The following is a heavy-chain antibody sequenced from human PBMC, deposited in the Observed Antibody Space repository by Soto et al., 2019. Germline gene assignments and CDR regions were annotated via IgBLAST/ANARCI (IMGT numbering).Heavy chain of an antibody. D-gene: IGHD3-22*01. Sequence: XGALNLSCAAAGFTCSDYSLSWIRQAPGKGLEWVSYIISSDSIIYYADSVKGRFTISRDNAKNSLYLQMNSLRAEDTAVYYCARDLGYDDSSGYLDYRGQDPLVTVSS. CDR3: ARDLGYDDSSGYLDY. J-gene: IGHJ4*02. V-gene: IGHV3-11*01. CDR2: IISSDSII. CDR1: GFTCSDYS.